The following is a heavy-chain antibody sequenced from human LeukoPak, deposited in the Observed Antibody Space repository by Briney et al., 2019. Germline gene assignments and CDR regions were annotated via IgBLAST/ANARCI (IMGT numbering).Heavy chain of an antibody. CDR2: ISGSGGST. V-gene: IGHV3-23*01. CDR3: AKCAGSYYYDSSGYYGDY. Sequence: GGSLRLSCAAFGFTFSSYAMSWVRQAPGKGLEWVSAISGSGGSTYYADSVKGRFTISRDNSKNTLYLQMNSLRAEDTAVYYCAKCAGSYYYDSSGYYGDYWGQGTLVTVSS. CDR1: GFTFSSYA. J-gene: IGHJ4*02. D-gene: IGHD3-22*01.